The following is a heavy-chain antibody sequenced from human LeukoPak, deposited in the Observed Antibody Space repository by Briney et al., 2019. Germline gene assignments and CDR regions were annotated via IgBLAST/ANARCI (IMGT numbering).Heavy chain of an antibody. V-gene: IGHV1-69*05. D-gene: IGHD6-13*01. Sequence: ASVKVSCKASGGTFSSYAISWVRQAPGQGLELMGRIIPIFGTANYAQKFQGRVTITTDESTSTAYMELSSLRSEDTAVYYCARVAGIAAAFDYWGQGTLVTVSS. CDR3: ARVAGIAAAFDY. J-gene: IGHJ4*02. CDR1: GGTFSSYA. CDR2: IIPIFGTA.